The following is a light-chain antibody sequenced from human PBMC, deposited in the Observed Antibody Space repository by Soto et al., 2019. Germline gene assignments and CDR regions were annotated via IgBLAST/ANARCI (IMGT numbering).Light chain of an antibody. J-gene: IGLJ3*02. CDR3: QTWDTGFWV. V-gene: IGLV4-69*01. Sequence: QSVLTQSPSASASLGASIKLTCTLSSGHSSYSIAWHQQQPEKGPRHLMKLNSDGSHNKGDGISDRFSGSSSGAERYLTIACLQAEAEADYFCQTWDTGFWVFCGGTKLTVL. CDR1: SGHSSYS. CDR2: LNSDGSH.